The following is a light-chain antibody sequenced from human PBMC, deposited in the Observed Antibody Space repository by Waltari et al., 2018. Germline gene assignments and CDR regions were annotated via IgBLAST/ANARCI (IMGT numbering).Light chain of an antibody. CDR1: QSVSTY. V-gene: IGKV1-8*01. Sequence: AIRMTQSPSSLSASTGDRVTITCRASQSVSTYLAWYQQKPGKAPKLLIYAASTLQRGVPSRFSGSGSGTDFTLSISCLQSEDVAVYYCQQYYSPPWTFGQGTQVEIK. J-gene: IGKJ1*01. CDR2: AAS. CDR3: QQYYSPPWT.